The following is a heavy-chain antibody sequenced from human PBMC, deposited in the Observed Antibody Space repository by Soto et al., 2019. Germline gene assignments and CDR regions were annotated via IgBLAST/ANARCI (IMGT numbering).Heavy chain of an antibody. V-gene: IGHV3-53*01. CDR2: IYSEGTP. D-gene: IGHD3-9*01. J-gene: IGHJ6*02. CDR3: ARSTYYDILTGSYYYYVMDV. Sequence: GGSLRLSCAASGFTVGISYMSWVRQAPGKGLEWVSVIYSEGTPYYADSVKGRFTISRENSNNTLYLHMNNLRAEDTAVYYCARSTYYDILTGSYYYYVMDVWGQMTKVTFS. CDR1: GFTVGISY.